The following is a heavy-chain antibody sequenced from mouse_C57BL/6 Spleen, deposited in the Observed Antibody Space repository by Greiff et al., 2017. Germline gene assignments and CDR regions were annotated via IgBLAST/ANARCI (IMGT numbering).Heavy chain of an antibody. J-gene: IGHJ2*01. V-gene: IGHV14-3*01. D-gene: IGHD1-1*01. Sequence: EVQLQQSVAELVRPGASVKLSCTASGFNIKNTYMPWVKQRPEQGLAWIGRIDPANGNTKYAPKFQGTATITADTSSNTAYLQISSLTSEDTAIYYCARGLSGGYWGQGTTLTVSS. CDR3: ARGLSGGY. CDR2: IDPANGNT. CDR1: GFNIKNTY.